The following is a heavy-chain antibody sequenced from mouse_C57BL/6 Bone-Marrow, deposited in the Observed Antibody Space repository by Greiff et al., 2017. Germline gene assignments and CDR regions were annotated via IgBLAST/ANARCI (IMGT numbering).Heavy chain of an antibody. Sequence: DVHLVESGGGLVKPGGSLKLSCAASGFTFSDYGMHWVRQAPEKGLEWVAYISSGSSTIYYADTVKGRFTISRDNAKNTLFLQMTSLRSEDTAMYYCARCTMITDFDVWGTGTTVTVSS. V-gene: IGHV5-17*01. CDR1: GFTFSDYG. CDR2: ISSGSSTI. D-gene: IGHD2-4*01. CDR3: ARCTMITDFDV. J-gene: IGHJ1*03.